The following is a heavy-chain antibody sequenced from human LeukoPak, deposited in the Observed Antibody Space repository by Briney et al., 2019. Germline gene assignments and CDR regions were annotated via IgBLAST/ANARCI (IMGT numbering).Heavy chain of an antibody. V-gene: IGHV1-2*02. CDR2: INPNSGGT. CDR1: GYTFTGYY. CDR3: AGFLIAVAPYNWFDP. J-gene: IGHJ5*02. D-gene: IGHD6-19*01. Sequence: ASVKVSCKASGYTFTGYYMHWVRQAPGQGLEWMGWINPNSGGTNYAQKFQGRVTMTRDTSISTAYMELSRLRSDDTAVYYCAGFLIAVAPYNWFDPWGQGTLVTVSS.